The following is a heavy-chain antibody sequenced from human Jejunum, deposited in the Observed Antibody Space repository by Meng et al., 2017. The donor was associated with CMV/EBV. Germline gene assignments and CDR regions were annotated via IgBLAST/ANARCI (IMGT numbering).Heavy chain of an antibody. CDR2: IIHTGTT. Sequence: LCLAGVVSGDSLSDTNWWNWVRQPTGRNLEWIGEIIHTGTTNYNPSLKSRVTISINNSKNRFSLKLTSVTAADTTVYFCGDPPAGYWGQGVLVTVSS. CDR1: GDSLSDTNW. V-gene: IGHV4-4*01. J-gene: IGHJ4*02. CDR3: GDPPAGY.